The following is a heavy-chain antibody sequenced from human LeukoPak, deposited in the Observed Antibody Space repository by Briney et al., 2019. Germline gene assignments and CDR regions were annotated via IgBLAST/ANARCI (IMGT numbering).Heavy chain of an antibody. J-gene: IGHJ3*02. CDR3: ARKQYSTSSSILGAFDI. V-gene: IGHV3-30*02. Sequence: GGSLRLSCAASGFTFSDDGIHWVRQAPAKGLEWVAFITYDGKNKYYADSVQGRITISRDTSKNTVYLQMNSLRAEDTAVYYCARKQYSTSSSILGAFDIWGQGTMVTVSS. D-gene: IGHD6-6*01. CDR1: GFTFSDDG. CDR2: ITYDGKNK.